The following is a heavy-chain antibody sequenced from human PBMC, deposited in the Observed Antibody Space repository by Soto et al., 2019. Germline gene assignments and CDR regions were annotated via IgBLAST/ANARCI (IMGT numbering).Heavy chain of an antibody. CDR3: ARGETPYGNDVLDF. J-gene: IGHJ3*01. Sequence: SETLSLTCAVYGGSFSGSFWSWIRQPPGEGLEWIGEIDHSGSTHYNPSLKSRVTISVDTSKNQFSLKLISVTAAYTAVYYCARGETPYGNDVLDFGAKGTLVT. CDR1: GGSFSGSF. CDR2: IDHSGST. V-gene: IGHV4-34*01. D-gene: IGHD1-1*01.